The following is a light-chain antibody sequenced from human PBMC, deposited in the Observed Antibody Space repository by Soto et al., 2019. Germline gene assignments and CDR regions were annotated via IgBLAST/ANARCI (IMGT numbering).Light chain of an antibody. Sequence: EIVLTQSPGTLSLSPGERATLSCRASQSVSSSYLAWYQQKPGQAPRLLIYGASSRATGIPDRFSGSGSGTDFTLTVRRLEPEDFAVYSCQQYGSSPTFGGGTKVEIK. CDR3: QQYGSSPT. CDR2: GAS. CDR1: QSVSSSY. J-gene: IGKJ4*01. V-gene: IGKV3-20*01.